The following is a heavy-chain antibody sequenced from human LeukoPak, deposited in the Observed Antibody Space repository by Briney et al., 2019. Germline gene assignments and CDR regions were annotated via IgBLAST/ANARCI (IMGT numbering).Heavy chain of an antibody. CDR2: INHSGST. Sequence: SETLSLTCAVYGGSFSGYHWSWIRQPPGRGLEWIGEINHSGSTNYNPSLKSRVTISVDTSKNQFSLKLSSVTAADTAVYYCARGELELRSNAPTYFDYWGQGTLVTVSS. J-gene: IGHJ4*02. D-gene: IGHD1-7*01. V-gene: IGHV4-34*01. CDR3: ARGELELRSNAPTYFDY. CDR1: GGSFSGYH.